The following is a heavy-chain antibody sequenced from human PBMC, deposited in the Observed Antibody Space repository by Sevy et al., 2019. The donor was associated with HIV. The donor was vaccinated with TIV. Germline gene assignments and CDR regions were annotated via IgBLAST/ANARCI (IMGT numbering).Heavy chain of an antibody. D-gene: IGHD2-21*02. Sequence: ESLKISCAASGFIVNSNYMSWVRQAPGKGLEWVPVTYSGGRTYTADSVKGRFTISRDNSKNTLYLQMNSLRAEDTAVYYCARVLGRDSGYGMDVWGQGTTVTVSS. J-gene: IGHJ6*02. CDR2: TYSGGRT. V-gene: IGHV3-53*01. CDR3: ARVLGRDSGYGMDV. CDR1: GFIVNSNY.